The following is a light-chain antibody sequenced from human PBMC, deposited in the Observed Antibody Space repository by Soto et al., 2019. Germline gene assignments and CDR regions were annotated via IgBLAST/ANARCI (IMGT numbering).Light chain of an antibody. J-gene: IGKJ5*01. V-gene: IGKV3-20*01. CDR2: GAS. CDR1: QSVRSNY. CDR3: QQYGSSPIT. Sequence: ENVLTQSPGTLSLSPGERATLSCRASQSVRSNYVAWYQQKPGQAPRLLISGASSRATGIPDRFSGSGSVTDFTLTISRLEPEDFALYYCQQYGSSPITFGQGTRLDIK.